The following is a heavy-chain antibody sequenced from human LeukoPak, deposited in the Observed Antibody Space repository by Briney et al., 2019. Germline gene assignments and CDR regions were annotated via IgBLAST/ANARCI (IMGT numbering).Heavy chain of an antibody. CDR2: ISWNSGSI. V-gene: IGHV3-9*01. D-gene: IGHD3-10*01. J-gene: IGHJ4*02. CDR3: ARDEGFGDAYYDY. CDR1: GFTFDDYA. Sequence: GGSLRLSCEASGFTFDDYAMHWVRQAPGKGLEWVSGISWNSGSIGYADSVKGRFTISRDNSKTSLYLQMNSLRAEDTAVYYCARDEGFGDAYYDYWGQGTLVTVSS.